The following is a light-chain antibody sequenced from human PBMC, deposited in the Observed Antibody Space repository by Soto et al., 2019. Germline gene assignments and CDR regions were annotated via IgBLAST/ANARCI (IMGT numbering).Light chain of an antibody. Sequence: DIQLTQSPSFLSASVGDRVTITCRASQGISSYLAWYQQKPGKAPKLLIYAASTLQSGVPSRFSGSGSGTEFTLTSSSLQPEEFATYYCQQLNSYPVTFGGGTKVEIK. J-gene: IGKJ4*01. CDR1: QGISSY. V-gene: IGKV1-9*01. CDR2: AAS. CDR3: QQLNSYPVT.